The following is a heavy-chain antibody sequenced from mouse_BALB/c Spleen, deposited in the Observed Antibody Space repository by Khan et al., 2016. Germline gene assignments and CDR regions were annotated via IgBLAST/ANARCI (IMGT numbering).Heavy chain of an antibody. Sequence: EVQPQESGPGLVKPSQSLSLTCSVTGYSITSGYYWNWIRQFPGNKLEWMGYISYDGSNNYNPSLKNRISITRDTSKNQFFLKLNSVTTEDTATFCGATYGDYEGFAYWGQGTLVTVSS. CDR3: ATYGDYEGFAY. J-gene: IGHJ3*01. CDR1: GYSITSGYY. D-gene: IGHD2-13*01. V-gene: IGHV3-6*02. CDR2: ISYDGSN.